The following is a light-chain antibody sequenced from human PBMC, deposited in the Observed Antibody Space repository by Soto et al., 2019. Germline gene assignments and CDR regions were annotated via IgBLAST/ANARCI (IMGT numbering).Light chain of an antibody. CDR3: QKLNNSPIT. CDR2: AAS. CDR1: QGIGSY. Sequence: DIQLTQSPSFLSASLGDRVTITCRASQGIGSYLAWYQQKPGKAPRLLIYAASTLQSGVPSRFSGSGSDTEFTLTISSLQPEDFATYYCQKLNNSPITFGGGTKVDSK. J-gene: IGKJ4*01. V-gene: IGKV1-9*01.